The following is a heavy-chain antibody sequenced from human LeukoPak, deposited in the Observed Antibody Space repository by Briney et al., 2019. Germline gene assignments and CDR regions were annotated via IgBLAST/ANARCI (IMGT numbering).Heavy chain of an antibody. D-gene: IGHD2-2*01. V-gene: IGHV3-30-3*01. CDR2: ISSDGHNK. CDR3: ARPYQPLVWHFEY. J-gene: IGHJ4*02. Sequence: PGGSLRLSCAASGFTFSIYANHWVRQAPGKGLDWVAVISSDGHNKYYADSVKGRFTISRDNSKNTLYLQMNSLRAEDTAVYYCARPYQPLVWHFEYWGQGTLVTVPS. CDR1: GFTFSIYA.